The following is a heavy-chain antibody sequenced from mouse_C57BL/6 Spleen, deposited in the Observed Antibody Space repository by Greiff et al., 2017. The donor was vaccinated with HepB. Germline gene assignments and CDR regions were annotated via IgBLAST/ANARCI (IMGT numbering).Heavy chain of an antibody. CDR3: ARDDYDYDDEGGMDY. V-gene: IGHV1-82*01. D-gene: IGHD2-4*01. CDR1: GYAFSSSW. CDR2: IYPGDGDT. J-gene: IGHJ4*01. Sequence: QVQLQQSGPELVKPGASVKISCKASGYAFSSSWMNWVKQRPGKGLEWIGRIYPGDGDTNYNGKFKGKATLTADKSSSTAYMQLSSLTSEDSAVYFCARDDYDYDDEGGMDYWGQGTSVTVSS.